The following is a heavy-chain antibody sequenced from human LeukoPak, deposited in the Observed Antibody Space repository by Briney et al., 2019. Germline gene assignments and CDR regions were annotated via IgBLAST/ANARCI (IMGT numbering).Heavy chain of an antibody. J-gene: IGHJ6*02. Sequence: VESLQISCQTARYRFTDYWIGWVRQMPGKGLEWMRIIYPGDSDTRYSLSFQGQVTISADKSISTAYPQWSLKASDTAIYYCARSDQLRWFGEPRRPFYYGMDVWGQGTTVTVS. CDR2: IYPGDSDT. D-gene: IGHD3-10*01. CDR3: ARSDQLRWFGEPRRPFYYGMDV. V-gene: IGHV5-51*01. CDR1: RYRFTDYW.